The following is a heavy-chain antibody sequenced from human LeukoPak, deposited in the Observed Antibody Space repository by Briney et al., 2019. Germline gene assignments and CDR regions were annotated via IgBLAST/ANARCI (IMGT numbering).Heavy chain of an antibody. CDR1: GFTFSRYD. CDR3: ARVTYDTTSYYFDN. V-gene: IGHV3-13*01. J-gene: IGHJ4*02. Sequence: PGGPLRLSCAASGFTFSRYDMHWVRQATGKGLEWVSGIGTTGDTYYPGSVRGRFTISREDAKNSLYLEMSSLRAGDTAVYYCARVTYDTTSYYFDNWGQGTLVTVSS. D-gene: IGHD3-22*01. CDR2: IGTTGDT.